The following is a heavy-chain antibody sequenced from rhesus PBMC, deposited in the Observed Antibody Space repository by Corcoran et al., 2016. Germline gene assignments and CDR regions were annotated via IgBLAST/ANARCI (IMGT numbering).Heavy chain of an antibody. V-gene: IGHV4-93*02. Sequence: QLQLQESGPGLVKPSETLSLTCAVSGGSISSSNWWSWIRQSPGKGREWIGYIYGGIGSTIYNHSLKCRVTIFTDTSKNQFSLKLSSVTAADTAVYYCARHEPLGDEYFEFWGQGALVTVSS. J-gene: IGHJ1*01. CDR2: IYGGIGST. CDR1: GGSISSSNW. D-gene: IGHD2-2*01. CDR3: ARHEPLGDEYFEF.